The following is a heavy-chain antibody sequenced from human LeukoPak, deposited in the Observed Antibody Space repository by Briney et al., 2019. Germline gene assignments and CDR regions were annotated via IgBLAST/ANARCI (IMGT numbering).Heavy chain of an antibody. CDR1: GFTFSTYW. Sequence: GGSLRLSCAASGFTFSTYWMSWVRQAPGKGLEWVANVKRDGSEKYYVASVKGRFTISRDNAKNSLYLQMNSLRAEDTAVYYCARENIQFYGMDVWGQGPTVTVSS. V-gene: IGHV3-7*04. CDR3: ARENIQFYGMDV. J-gene: IGHJ6*02. CDR2: VKRDGSEK. D-gene: IGHD2/OR15-2a*01.